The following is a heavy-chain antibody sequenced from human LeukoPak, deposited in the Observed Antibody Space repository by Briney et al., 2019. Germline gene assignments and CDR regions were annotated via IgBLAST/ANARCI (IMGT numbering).Heavy chain of an antibody. J-gene: IGHJ3*02. CDR2: IYYSGST. V-gene: IGHV4-59*01. D-gene: IGHD2-15*01. Sequence: SETLSLTCTVSGGSISSCYWSWIRQPPGKGLDWIGYIYYSGSTNYNPSLKSRVTISVDTSKNQFSLKLSSVTAADTAVYYCARALGYCSGGSCYSDVVDIWGQGTMVTISS. CDR3: ARALGYCSGGSCYSDVVDI. CDR1: GGSISSCY.